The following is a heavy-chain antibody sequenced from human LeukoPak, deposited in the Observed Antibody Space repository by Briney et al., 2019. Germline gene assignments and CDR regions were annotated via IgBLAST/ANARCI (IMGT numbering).Heavy chain of an antibody. Sequence: GGSLRLSCAASGFTFSSYVMSWVRQAPGEGLEWVSAISGSGGSTYYADSVTGRFTISRDNSRNTLYLQMNSLRPEDTAVYYCAKDPVTVAGWGYFDYWGQGALLTVSS. J-gene: IGHJ4*02. CDR3: AKDPVTVAGWGYFDY. V-gene: IGHV3-23*01. D-gene: IGHD6-19*01. CDR2: ISGSGGST. CDR1: GFTFSSYV.